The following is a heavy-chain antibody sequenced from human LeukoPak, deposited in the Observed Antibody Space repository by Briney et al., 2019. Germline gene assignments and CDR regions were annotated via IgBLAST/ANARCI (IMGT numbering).Heavy chain of an antibody. V-gene: IGHV1-58*01. CDR1: GFTFTSSA. Sequence: SVKVSCKASGFTFTSSAVQWVRQARGQRLEWIGWIVVGSGNTNYVQKLQGRVTMTTDTSTSTAYMELKSLRPDDTAVYYCAREEGAPIAAANIWGLGTKVTVSS. D-gene: IGHD6-13*01. J-gene: IGHJ3*02. CDR2: IVVGSGNT. CDR3: AREEGAPIAAANI.